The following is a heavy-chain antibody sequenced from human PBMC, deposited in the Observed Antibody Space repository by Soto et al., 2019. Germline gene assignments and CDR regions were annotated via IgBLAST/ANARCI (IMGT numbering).Heavy chain of an antibody. Sequence: SETLSLTRTVSGGSISSSSYYWGWIRQPPGKGLEWIGSIYYSGSTYYNPSLKSRVTISVDTSKNQFSLKLSSVTAADTAVYYCASPSGSIYDYVWGSYRQNTTRYGMDVWGQGTTVTVSS. V-gene: IGHV4-39*01. J-gene: IGHJ6*02. CDR2: IYYSGST. D-gene: IGHD3-16*02. CDR3: ASPSGSIYDYVWGSYRQNTTRYGMDV. CDR1: GGSISSSSYY.